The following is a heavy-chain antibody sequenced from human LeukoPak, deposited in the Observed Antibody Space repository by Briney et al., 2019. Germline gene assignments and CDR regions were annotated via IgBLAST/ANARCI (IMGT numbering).Heavy chain of an antibody. CDR2: IYYSAST. D-gene: IGHD3-10*01. Sequence: SETLSLTCTVSGGSISSGGYYWSWIRQHPGKGLEWIGYIYYSASTYYNPSLKSRVTISVDTSKNQFSLKLSSVTAADTAVYYCARTSGGSGRYFDYWGQGTLVTVSS. J-gene: IGHJ4*02. V-gene: IGHV4-31*03. CDR1: GGSISSGGYY. CDR3: ARTSGGSGRYFDY.